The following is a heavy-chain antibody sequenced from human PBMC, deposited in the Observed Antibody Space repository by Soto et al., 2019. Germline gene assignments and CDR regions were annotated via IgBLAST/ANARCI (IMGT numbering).Heavy chain of an antibody. CDR3: AKVVELDV. D-gene: IGHD2-15*01. CDR2: IGDSGAST. J-gene: IGHJ6*04. CDR1: GFSFSSFA. V-gene: IGHV3-23*01. Sequence: EVLLLESGGGLVQPGGSLRLSCEASGFSFSSFAMNWVRQAPGKGLEWVSAIGDSGASTYYADSVKGRFTISRDNSRNTLYLQLTSLIAEDTAVYYCAKVVELDVWGNGTTVTVSS.